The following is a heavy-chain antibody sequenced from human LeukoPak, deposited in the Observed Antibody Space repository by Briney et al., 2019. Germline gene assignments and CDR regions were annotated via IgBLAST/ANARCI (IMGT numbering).Heavy chain of an antibody. J-gene: IGHJ3*02. V-gene: IGHV4-59*01. CDR3: AREALGIAAAGAFDI. Sequence: SETLSLTCTVSGGSISSYYWSWIRQPPGKGLEWIGYIYYSGSTNYNPSLKSRATISVDTSKNQFSLKLSSVTAADTAVYYCAREALGIAAAGAFDIWGQGTMVTVSS. CDR2: IYYSGST. CDR1: GGSISSYY. D-gene: IGHD6-13*01.